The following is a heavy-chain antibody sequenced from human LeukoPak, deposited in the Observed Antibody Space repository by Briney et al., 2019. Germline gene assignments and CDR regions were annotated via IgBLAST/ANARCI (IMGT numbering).Heavy chain of an antibody. D-gene: IGHD6-13*01. CDR3: ATTPGIGSSWPSYYYYGMDV. CDR1: GGSISSSSYY. CDR2: IYYSGST. V-gene: IGHV4-39*01. Sequence: SETLSLTCTVSGGSISSSSYYWGWIRQPPGKGLEWIGSIYYSGSTYYNPSLKSRVTISVDTSKNQFSLKLSSVTAADTAVYLCATTPGIGSSWPSYYYYGMDVWGQGTTVTVSS. J-gene: IGHJ6*02.